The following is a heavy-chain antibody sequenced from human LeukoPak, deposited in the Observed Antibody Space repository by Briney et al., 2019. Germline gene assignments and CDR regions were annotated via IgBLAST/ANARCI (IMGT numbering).Heavy chain of an antibody. D-gene: IGHD5-24*01. J-gene: IGHJ4*02. Sequence: AASVKVSCKASGYTFTSYAMHWVRQAPGQRLEWMGWINAGNGNTKYSQEFQGRVTITRDTSASTAYMELSSLRSEDMAVYYCARSPLEMAAFDYWGQGTLVTVSS. V-gene: IGHV1-3*03. CDR1: GYTFTSYA. CDR2: INAGNGNT. CDR3: ARSPLEMAAFDY.